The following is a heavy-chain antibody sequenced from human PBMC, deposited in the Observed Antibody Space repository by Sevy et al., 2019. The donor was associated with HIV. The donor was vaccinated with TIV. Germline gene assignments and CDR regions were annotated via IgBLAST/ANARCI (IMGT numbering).Heavy chain of an antibody. CDR3: AREGYYDYMWGSYRYFNDY. D-gene: IGHD3-16*02. Sequence: GGSLRLSCAASGFTFSNYWMTWVRQAPGKGLEWVAHIKQDGSEKHYVDSVKGRFTISRDNSKNSVYLQMNGLRAEDTAVYFCAREGYYDYMWGSYRYFNDYWGQGTLVTVSS. CDR1: GFTFSNYW. J-gene: IGHJ4*02. V-gene: IGHV3-7*03. CDR2: IKQDGSEK.